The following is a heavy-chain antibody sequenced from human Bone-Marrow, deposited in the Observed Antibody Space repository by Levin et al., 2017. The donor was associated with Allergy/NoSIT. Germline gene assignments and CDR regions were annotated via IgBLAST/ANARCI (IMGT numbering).Heavy chain of an antibody. D-gene: IGHD1-26*01. V-gene: IGHV4-30-4*01. J-gene: IGHJ4*02. CDR1: GGSISSGDYY. CDR3: ARESLGYYFDY. Sequence: PSETLSLTCTVSGGSISSGDYYWSWIRQPPGKGLEWIGYIYYSGSTYYNPSLKSRVTISVDTSKNQFSLKLSSVTAADTAVYYCARESLGYYFDYWGQGTLVTVSS. CDR2: IYYSGST.